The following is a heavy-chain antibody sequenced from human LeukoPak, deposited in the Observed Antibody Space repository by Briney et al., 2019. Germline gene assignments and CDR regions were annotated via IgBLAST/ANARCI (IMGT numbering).Heavy chain of an antibody. CDR3: ARDRALEPYFDY. CDR2: IYYSGST. J-gene: IGHJ4*02. CDR1: GGSISSSSYY. Sequence: SETLSLTCTVSGGSISSSSYYWGWIRQPPGKGLEWIGSIYYSGSTYYNPSLKSRVTISVDTSKNQFSLKLSSVTAADTAVYYCARDRALEPYFDYWGQGTLVTVSS. D-gene: IGHD1-1*01. V-gene: IGHV4-39*07.